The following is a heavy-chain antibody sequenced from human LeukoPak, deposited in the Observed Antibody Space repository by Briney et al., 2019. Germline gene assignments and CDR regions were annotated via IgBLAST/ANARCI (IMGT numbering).Heavy chain of an antibody. CDR1: GGTFSSYA. J-gene: IGHJ3*02. Sequence: ASVKVSCKASGGTFSSYAISWVRQAPGQGLEWMGRIIPIFGTANYAQKFQGRVTITTDESTSTAYMELSSLRSEDTAVYYCASGTVVQATTNAFDIWGQGTMVTVSS. D-gene: IGHD4-23*01. V-gene: IGHV1-69*05. CDR2: IIPIFGTA. CDR3: ASGTVVQATTNAFDI.